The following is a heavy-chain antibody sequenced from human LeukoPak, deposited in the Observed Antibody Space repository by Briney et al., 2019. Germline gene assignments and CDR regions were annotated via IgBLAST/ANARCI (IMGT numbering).Heavy chain of an antibody. Sequence: GGSLILSCAASEFTVSSNYMSWVRQAPGKGLEWVSTIYSGGGTYYADSVKGRFTISRDNSRNTLYLQMNSLRAEDTAVYYCARDRDYYDSSGYHYWSQGTLVTVSS. J-gene: IGHJ4*02. CDR3: ARDRDYYDSSGYHY. CDR2: IYSGGGT. V-gene: IGHV3-53*01. D-gene: IGHD3-22*01. CDR1: EFTVSSNY.